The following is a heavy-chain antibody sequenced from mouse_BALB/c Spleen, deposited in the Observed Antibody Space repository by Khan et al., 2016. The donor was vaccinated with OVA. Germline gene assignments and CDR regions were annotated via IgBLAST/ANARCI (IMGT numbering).Heavy chain of an antibody. CDR2: IIYPGYT. CDR1: GDSITSGY. V-gene: IGHV3-8*02. J-gene: IGHJ3*01. D-gene: IGHD2-12*01. CDR3: ARSTYRYAFVY. Sequence: EVQLQESGPSLVKPSQTLSLTCSVTGDSITSGYWNWIRKFPGNKLEYMGYIIYPGYTYYNQSLQSRLSITRHTSKNQYYLPLNSLTDEDTATYYCARSTYRYAFVYWGQGTLVTVSA.